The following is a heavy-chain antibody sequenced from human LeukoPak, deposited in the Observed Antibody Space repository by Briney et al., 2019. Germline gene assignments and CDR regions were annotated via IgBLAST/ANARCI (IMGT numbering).Heavy chain of an antibody. Sequence: SQILSLTCTVSGGSISSGGYYWSWIRQHPGKGLEWIGYIYYSGSTYYNPSLKSRVTISVDTSKNQFSLKLSSVTAADTAVYYCARGGVVPALIDYWGQGTLVTVSS. V-gene: IGHV4-31*03. D-gene: IGHD2-2*01. CDR2: IYYSGST. CDR1: GGSISSGGYY. CDR3: ARGGVVPALIDY. J-gene: IGHJ4*02.